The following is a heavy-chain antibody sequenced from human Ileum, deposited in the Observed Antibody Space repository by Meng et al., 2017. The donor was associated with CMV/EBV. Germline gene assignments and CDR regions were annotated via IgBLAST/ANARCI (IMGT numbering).Heavy chain of an antibody. V-gene: IGHV1-18*04. J-gene: IGHJ4*02. CDR2: VNPNNGDT. Sequence: QVHMVQAGPEVRKPGASIKVSCKTSGYVFANDLISWVRQAPGQGLECMGWVNPNNGDTKYAQKFQGRVDMTTDTSTSTAYMELRSLTSDDTAVYYCARHGYYSTGWSFWGQGTLVTVSS. CDR1: GYVFANDL. D-gene: IGHD6-19*01. CDR3: ARHGYYSTGWSF.